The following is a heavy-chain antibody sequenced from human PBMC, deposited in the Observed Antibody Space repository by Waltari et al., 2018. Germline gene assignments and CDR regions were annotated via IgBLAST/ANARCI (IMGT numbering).Heavy chain of an antibody. J-gene: IGHJ6*02. CDR3: ASIITPQYGMDV. CDR1: GGSISSHY. Sequence: VQLQESGPGLVKPSETLSLTCTVSGGSISSHYWSWIRQPPGKGLEWMGIIYPGDSDTRYSPSFQGQVTISADKSISTAYLQWSSLKASDTAMYYCASIITPQYGMDVWGQGTTVTVSS. CDR2: IYPGDSDT. D-gene: IGHD3-10*01. V-gene: IGHV5-51*01.